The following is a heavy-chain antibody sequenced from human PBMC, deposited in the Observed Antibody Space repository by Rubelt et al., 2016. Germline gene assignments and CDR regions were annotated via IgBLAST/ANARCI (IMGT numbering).Heavy chain of an antibody. CDR2: INHSGST. Sequence: QVQLQQWGAGLLKPSETLSLTCAVYGGSFSGYYWSWIRQPPGKGLEWIGEINHSGSTNYNPSLKSRVTISVDTSKNQFSLKLSSVTAADTAVYYCARGSPVRGGEFDYWGQGTLVTVSS. V-gene: IGHV4-34*01. D-gene: IGHD3-16*01. J-gene: IGHJ4*02. CDR1: GGSFSGYY. CDR3: ARGSPVRGGEFDY.